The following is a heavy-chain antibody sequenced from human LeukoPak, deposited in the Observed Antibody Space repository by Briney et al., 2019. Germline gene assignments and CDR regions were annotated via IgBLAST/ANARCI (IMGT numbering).Heavy chain of an antibody. CDR1: GGSISSYY. Sequence: SETLSLTCTVSGGSISSYYWSWIRRPPGKGLEWIGYIYYSGSTNYNPSLKSRVTISVDTSKNQFSLKLSSVTAADTVVYYCASARYSGSYYVYWGQGTLVTVSS. D-gene: IGHD1-26*01. V-gene: IGHV4-59*01. CDR3: ASARYSGSYYVY. CDR2: IYYSGST. J-gene: IGHJ4*02.